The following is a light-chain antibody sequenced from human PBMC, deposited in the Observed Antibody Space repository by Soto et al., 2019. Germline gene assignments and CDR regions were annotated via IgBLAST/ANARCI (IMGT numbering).Light chain of an antibody. Sequence: EIVMTQSPATLSVSPGERATLSCRASQSVSSNLAWYQQTPGQAHRLLIYGASRRATGIPDRFSGSGSGTDFTLTISSLQPEDFATYYCQQSYSTPITFGQGTRLEIK. CDR2: GAS. CDR1: QSVSSN. J-gene: IGKJ5*01. V-gene: IGKV3D-15*01. CDR3: QQSYSTPIT.